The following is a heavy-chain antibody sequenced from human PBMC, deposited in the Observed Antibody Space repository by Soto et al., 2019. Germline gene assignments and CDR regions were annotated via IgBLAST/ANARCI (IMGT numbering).Heavy chain of an antibody. CDR2: ITWNGGTI. J-gene: IGHJ5*02. CDR1: GVAFDDYF. Sequence: SXRLSCSSSGVAFDDYFMHWFRQPPGRGLEWVPGITWNGGTIRYVDSVNGRFTISRDNAENSLYLQMNSLRPEDTAVYYCAKGGRADLIEPYGRENWFDTWGQGTQVTVYS. D-gene: IGHD2-8*01. V-gene: IGHV3-9*01. CDR3: AKGGRADLIEPYGRENWFDT.